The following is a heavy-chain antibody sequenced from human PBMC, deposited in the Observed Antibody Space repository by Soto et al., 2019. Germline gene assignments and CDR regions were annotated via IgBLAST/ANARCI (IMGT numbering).Heavy chain of an antibody. CDR2: IGGSGRTT. CDR3: AKDWYHTIDS. D-gene: IGHD1-20*01. Sequence: GGSLRLSCAASAFTFNNYAMSWVRQAPGKGLEWVSGIGGSGRTTYYADSVKGRFTLSRDNAKNTVHLQVSSLKVEDTAVYYCAKDWYHTIDSWGQGIPVTVSS. J-gene: IGHJ4*02. V-gene: IGHV3-23*01. CDR1: AFTFNNYA.